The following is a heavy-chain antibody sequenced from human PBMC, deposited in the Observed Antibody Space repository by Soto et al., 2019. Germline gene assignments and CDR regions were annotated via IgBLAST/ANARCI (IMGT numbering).Heavy chain of an antibody. J-gene: IGHJ6*02. V-gene: IGHV3-33*01. D-gene: IGHD3-16*01. CDR1: GFTFSSYG. Sequence: GGSLRLSCAASGFTFSSYGMHWVRQAPGKGLEWVAVIWYDGSNKYYADSVKGRFTISRDNSKNTLYLQMNSLRAEDTAVYYCARDLSQYYVLDYYYGMDVWGQGTTVTVSS. CDR3: ARDLSQYYVLDYYYGMDV. CDR2: IWYDGSNK.